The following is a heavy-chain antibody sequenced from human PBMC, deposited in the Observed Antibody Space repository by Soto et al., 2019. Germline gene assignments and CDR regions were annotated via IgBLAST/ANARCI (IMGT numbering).Heavy chain of an antibody. V-gene: IGHV1-18*01. Sequence: QGQLVQSGAEVKKPGASVKVSCKASGYSFTGYGITWLRQTRGQGLEWMGWISVYSDKINYAQKFQGRVTMTTDTSTNTAYMELRSLRSDDTAVYYCARRNSSNLVPYDPHFDYWGQGTLVTVSS. CDR2: ISVYSDKI. J-gene: IGHJ4*02. CDR1: GYSFTGYG. CDR3: ARRNSSNLVPYDPHFDY. D-gene: IGHD6-13*01.